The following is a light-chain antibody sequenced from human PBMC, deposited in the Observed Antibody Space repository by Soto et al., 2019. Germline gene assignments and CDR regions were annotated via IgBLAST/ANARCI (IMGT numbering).Light chain of an antibody. V-gene: IGLV2-14*01. CDR1: NSDVGGYNY. J-gene: IGLJ3*02. CDR2: EVG. Sequence: QSALTQPASVSGSPGQSITISCIGTNSDVGGYNYVSWYRQHPGKAPKLMIYEVGNRPSGVSNRFSGSKSGSTASLTISGLQAEDEADYYCSSYTSSSTGVFGGGTKLTVL. CDR3: SSYTSSSTGV.